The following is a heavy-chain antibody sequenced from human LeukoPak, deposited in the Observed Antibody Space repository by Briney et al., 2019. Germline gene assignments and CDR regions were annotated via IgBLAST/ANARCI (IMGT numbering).Heavy chain of an antibody. CDR3: ARVSVPAARTGYYFDY. V-gene: IGHV3-66*01. CDR2: IYSGGST. D-gene: IGHD2-2*01. J-gene: IGHJ4*02. CDR1: GFTVSSNY. Sequence: GGSLRLSCAASGFTVSSNYMSWVSQAPGKGLEWVSVIYSGGSTYYADSVKGRFTISRDNSKNTLYLQMNSLRAEDTAVYYCARVSVPAARTGYYFDYWGQGTLVTVSS.